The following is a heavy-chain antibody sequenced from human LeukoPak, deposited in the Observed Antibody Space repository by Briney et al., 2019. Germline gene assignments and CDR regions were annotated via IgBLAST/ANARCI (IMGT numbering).Heavy chain of an antibody. CDR2: IYYSGNT. Sequence: PSETLSLTCTVSGDSISTSNSYWGWIRQPPWKGLEWIGSIYYSGNTYYNASLKSRVTISIDTSKNQFSLKLSSVTAADTAVYYCASAYGEQHGFDYWGQGTLVTVSS. J-gene: IGHJ4*02. CDR3: ASAYGEQHGFDY. D-gene: IGHD4-17*01. V-gene: IGHV4-39*07. CDR1: GDSISTSNSY.